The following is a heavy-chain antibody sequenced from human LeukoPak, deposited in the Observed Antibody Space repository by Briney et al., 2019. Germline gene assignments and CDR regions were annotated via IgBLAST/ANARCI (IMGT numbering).Heavy chain of an antibody. CDR1: GFTFSSYG. J-gene: IGHJ3*02. Sequence: GGSLRLSCAASGFTFSSYGMHWVRQAPGKGLEWVAFIRYDGSNKYYADSVKGRFTISRDNSKNTLYLQVNSLRAEDTAVYYCAKDLEGAFDIWGQGTMVTVSS. CDR3: AKDLEGAFDI. V-gene: IGHV3-30*02. CDR2: IRYDGSNK. D-gene: IGHD1-1*01.